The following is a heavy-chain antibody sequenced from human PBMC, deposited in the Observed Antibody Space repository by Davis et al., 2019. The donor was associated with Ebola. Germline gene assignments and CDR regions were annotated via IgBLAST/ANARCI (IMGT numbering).Heavy chain of an antibody. D-gene: IGHD4-17*01. CDR3: ARDIYGDQPTDY. CDR1: GYTFTNFY. J-gene: IGHJ4*02. V-gene: IGHV1-46*01. CDR2: IHPNDGTT. Sequence: ASVKVSCKASGYTFTNFYMHWVRQAPGQGLEWMGLIHPNDGTTKYPQKFQDRLTITRDTSASTAYMELSSLRSEDTAVYYCARDIYGDQPTDYWGQGTLVTVSS.